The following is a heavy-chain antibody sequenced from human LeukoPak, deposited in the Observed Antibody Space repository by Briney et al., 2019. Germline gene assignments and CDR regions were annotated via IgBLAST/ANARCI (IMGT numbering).Heavy chain of an antibody. Sequence: SETLSLTCTVSGGSISSYYWSWIRQPPGKGLEWIGYIYYSGSTNYNPSLKSRVTISVDTSKNQFSLKLSSVTAADTVVYYCARLFSGSYWNYYYYGMDVWGQGTTVTVSS. V-gene: IGHV4-59*08. CDR2: IYYSGST. D-gene: IGHD1-26*01. J-gene: IGHJ6*02. CDR3: ARLFSGSYWNYYYYGMDV. CDR1: GGSISSYY.